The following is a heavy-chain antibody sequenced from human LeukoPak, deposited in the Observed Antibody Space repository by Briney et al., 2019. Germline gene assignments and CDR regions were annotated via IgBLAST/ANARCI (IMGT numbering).Heavy chain of an antibody. J-gene: IGHJ4*02. CDR1: GFTFSSYS. V-gene: IGHV3-48*04. CDR3: ARVPDGYNFEGGGY. Sequence: GGSLRLSCAASGFTFSSYSMNWVRQAPGKGLEWVSYISSSSSTIYYADSVKGRFTISRDNAKNSLYLQMNSLRAEDTAVYYCARVPDGYNFEGGGYWGQGTLVTVSS. D-gene: IGHD5-24*01. CDR2: ISSSSSTI.